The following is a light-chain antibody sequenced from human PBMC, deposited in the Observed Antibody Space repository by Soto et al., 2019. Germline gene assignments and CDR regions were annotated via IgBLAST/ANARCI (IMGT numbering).Light chain of an antibody. Sequence: QSALTQPASVSGSPGQSIAISCTGTSSDVGGYSYVSWYQQQPGKAPKLVISDVSNRPSGVSDRFSGSKSGNTASLTISGLQAEDEADYFCSSYAGFNNFVFGTGTKVTVL. CDR2: DVS. CDR3: SSYAGFNNFV. CDR1: SSDVGGYSY. J-gene: IGLJ1*01. V-gene: IGLV2-14*01.